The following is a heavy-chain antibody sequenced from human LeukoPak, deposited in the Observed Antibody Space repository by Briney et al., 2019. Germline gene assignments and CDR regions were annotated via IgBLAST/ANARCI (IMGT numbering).Heavy chain of an antibody. Sequence: PSQTLSLTCTVSGGSISSGSYYWSWIRQPAGKGLEWIGRIYTSGSTNYNPSLKSRVTISVDTSKNQFSLKLSSVTAADTAVYYCARLSSSSRLFDYWGQGTLVTVSS. CDR1: GGSISSGSYY. CDR2: IYTSGST. J-gene: IGHJ4*02. D-gene: IGHD6-6*01. V-gene: IGHV4-61*02. CDR3: ARLSSSSRLFDY.